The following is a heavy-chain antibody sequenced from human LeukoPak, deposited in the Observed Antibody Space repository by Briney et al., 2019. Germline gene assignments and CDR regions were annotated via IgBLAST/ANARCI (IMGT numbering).Heavy chain of an antibody. D-gene: IGHD4-17*01. V-gene: IGHV4-61*02. CDR3: ARLSTVTTSFDY. CDR2: IYTSGTT. J-gene: IGHJ4*02. CDR1: GGSISSGSYY. Sequence: PSETLSLTCTVSGGSISSGSYYWTWIRQPAGKGLELIGRIYTSGTTHYNPSLKSRVTMSVDTSKNQFSLKLSSVTAADTAVYYCARLSTVTTSFDYWGQGTLVTVSS.